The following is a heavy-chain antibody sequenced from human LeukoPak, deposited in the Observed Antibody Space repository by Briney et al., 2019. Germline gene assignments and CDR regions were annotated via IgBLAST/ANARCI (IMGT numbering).Heavy chain of an antibody. CDR1: EFSVGSNY. V-gene: IGHV3-66*01. CDR3: ARGPTYQPIDF. D-gene: IGHD2-2*01. J-gene: IGHJ4*02. CDR2: IYSGGST. Sequence: GGSLRLSCAASEFSVGSNYMTWVRQAPGKGLEWVSLIYSGGSTYYADSVKGRFTISRDNSKNTLYLQMNSLRAEDTAVYYCARGPTYQPIDFWGQGTLVTVSS.